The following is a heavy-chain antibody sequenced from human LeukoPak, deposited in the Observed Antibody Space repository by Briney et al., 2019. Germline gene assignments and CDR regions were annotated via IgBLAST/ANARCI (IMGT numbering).Heavy chain of an antibody. J-gene: IGHJ4*02. CDR1: GGSITSGNW. CDR2: IYHSGST. V-gene: IGHV4-4*02. D-gene: IGHD3-10*01. CDR3: ASMVQGVHTYFGS. Sequence: PSETLSLTCAVSGGSITSGNWWSWVRQPPGKGLEWIGEIYHSGSTNYNPSLKSRVTMSLDTSKNQLSLKLSSVTAADTAVYYCASMVQGVHTYFGSWGQGNLVAVSS.